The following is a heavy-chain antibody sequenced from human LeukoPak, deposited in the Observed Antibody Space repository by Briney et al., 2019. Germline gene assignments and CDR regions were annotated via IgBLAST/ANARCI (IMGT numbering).Heavy chain of an antibody. CDR3: ARVGGSYYPFDY. Sequence: ASVKVSCKASGYTFTSFGISWVRQAPGQGPEWMGWISAYNGNTNYAQKLQGRVIMTTDTSTSTAYMELRSLRSDDTAVYYCARVGGSYYPFDYWGQGTLVTVSS. CDR1: GYTFTSFG. J-gene: IGHJ4*02. V-gene: IGHV1-18*01. CDR2: ISAYNGNT. D-gene: IGHD1-26*01.